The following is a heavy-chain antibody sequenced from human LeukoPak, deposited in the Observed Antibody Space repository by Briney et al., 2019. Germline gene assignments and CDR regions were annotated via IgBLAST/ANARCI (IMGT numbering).Heavy chain of an antibody. CDR3: ASALGYCSGGSCPRV. Sequence: ASVKVSCKASGYSFTSNYIHWVRQAPGQGLEWMERINPSSGGTDYAQKFQGRVTMTRDTSIRTAHMELSSLRSDDTAVYYCASALGYCSGGSCPRVWGQGTLVTVSS. D-gene: IGHD2-15*01. J-gene: IGHJ4*02. CDR2: INPSSGGT. V-gene: IGHV1-2*06. CDR1: GYSFTSNY.